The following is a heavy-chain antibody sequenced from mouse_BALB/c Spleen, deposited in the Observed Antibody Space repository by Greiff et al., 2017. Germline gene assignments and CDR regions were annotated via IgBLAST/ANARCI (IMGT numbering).Heavy chain of an antibody. CDR3: ARGVYGSYDAMDY. D-gene: IGHD1-1*01. Sequence: VQLKQSGPELVKPGASVKISCKASGYTFTDYNMHWVKQSHGKSLEWIGYIYPYNGGTGYNQKFKSKATLTVDNSSSTAYMELRSLTSEDSAVYYCARGVYGSYDAMDYWGQGTSVTVSS. J-gene: IGHJ4*01. CDR2: IYPYNGGT. CDR1: GYTFTDYN. V-gene: IGHV1S29*02.